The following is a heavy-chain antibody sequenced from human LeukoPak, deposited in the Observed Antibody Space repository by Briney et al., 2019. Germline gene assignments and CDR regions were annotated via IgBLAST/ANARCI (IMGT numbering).Heavy chain of an antibody. CDR3: AKPYYYGSRSYMDY. D-gene: IGHD3-10*01. Sequence: PGGSLRLSCAASGFTFSSYGMHWVRQAPGKGLEWVAVISYDGSSTYYADSVKGRFTISRDNSKNMLYLQMNSLRAEDTAVYYCAKPYYYGSRSYMDYWGQGTLVTVSS. J-gene: IGHJ4*02. V-gene: IGHV3-30*18. CDR1: GFTFSSYG. CDR2: ISYDGSST.